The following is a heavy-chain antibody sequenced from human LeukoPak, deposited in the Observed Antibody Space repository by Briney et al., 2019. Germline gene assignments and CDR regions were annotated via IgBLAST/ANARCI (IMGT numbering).Heavy chain of an antibody. CDR2: IYYSGSA. V-gene: IGHV4-39*01. J-gene: IGHJ4*02. CDR1: GGSISSRSYY. Sequence: PSETLSLTCSVSGGSISSRSYYWGWIRQPPGKGLEWIGVIYYSGSAYYNPSLKSRVTMSVDTSKNQFSLKLTSVTAADTAVYYCARGRVGDGYNFFFDYWGQGTLVTVSS. D-gene: IGHD5-24*01. CDR3: ARGRVGDGYNFFFDY.